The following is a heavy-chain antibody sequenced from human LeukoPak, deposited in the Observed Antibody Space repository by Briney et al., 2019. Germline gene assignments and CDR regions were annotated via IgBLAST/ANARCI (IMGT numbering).Heavy chain of an antibody. J-gene: IGHJ4*02. V-gene: IGHV3-66*01. CDR1: GFTVNSNY. Sequence: GGSLRLSCAASGFTVNSNYMNWVRQVPGKGLEWVSVIYGGGTTFYADSVKGRFTISRGYSTNTLYLQMNSLRADDTAVYYCARDLVYWGQGTLVTVSS. CDR2: IYGGGTT. CDR3: ARDLVY.